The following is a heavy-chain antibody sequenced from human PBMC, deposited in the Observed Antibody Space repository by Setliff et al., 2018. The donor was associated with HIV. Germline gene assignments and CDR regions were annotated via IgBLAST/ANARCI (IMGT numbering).Heavy chain of an antibody. Sequence: PGGSLRLSCSASGFTFSGSALHWVRQASGKGLEWVGRIKTKPNSYATAHAESVKGRFTISRDDSQNTAYLQMHSLRTEDTAVYFCAVSPDGDCATTECANWFDPGAREPRSPSPQ. CDR1: GFTFSGSA. V-gene: IGHV3-73*01. CDR2: IKTKPNSYAT. J-gene: IGHJ5*02. D-gene: IGHD4-17*01. CDR3: AVSPDGDCATTECANWFDP.